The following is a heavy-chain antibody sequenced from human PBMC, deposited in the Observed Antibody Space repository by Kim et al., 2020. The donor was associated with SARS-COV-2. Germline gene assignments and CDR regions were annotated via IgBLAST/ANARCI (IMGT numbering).Heavy chain of an antibody. J-gene: IGHJ4*02. CDR3: ARGRGGSYLGSFDY. Sequence: ADSVKGRFTISRDNSKNTLYLQMNRLRAEDTAVYYCARGRGGSYLGSFDYWGQGTLVTVSS. D-gene: IGHD1-26*01. V-gene: IGHV3-30*01.